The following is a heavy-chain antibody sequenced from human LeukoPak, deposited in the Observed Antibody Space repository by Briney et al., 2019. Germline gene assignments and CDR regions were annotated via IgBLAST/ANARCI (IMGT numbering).Heavy chain of an antibody. D-gene: IGHD6-19*01. J-gene: IGHJ4*02. Sequence: GGSLRLSCAASGFTFNIYAMSWVRQAPGKGLEWVSYISSSGSTIYYADSVKGRFSISRDNAKNSLHLQMNSLRAEDTAVYYCARGTVAGKAPYWGQGTLVTVSS. CDR3: ARGTVAGKAPY. CDR1: GFTFNIYA. CDR2: ISSSGSTI. V-gene: IGHV3-48*01.